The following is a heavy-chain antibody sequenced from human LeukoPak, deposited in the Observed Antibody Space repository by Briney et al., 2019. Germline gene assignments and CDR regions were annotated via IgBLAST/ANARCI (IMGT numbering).Heavy chain of an antibody. CDR2: IRYDGNNK. V-gene: IGHV3-30*02. CDR3: AKDSYYYYIDV. J-gene: IGHJ6*03. Sequence: TGGSLRLSCAASGFTFRSYGMHWVRQAPGKGLEWVTFIRYDGNNKYYTDSVKGRFTISRDNSKNTLYLQMNSLRTEDTAVYYCAKDSYYYYIDVWGKGTTVTVSS. CDR1: GFTFRSYG.